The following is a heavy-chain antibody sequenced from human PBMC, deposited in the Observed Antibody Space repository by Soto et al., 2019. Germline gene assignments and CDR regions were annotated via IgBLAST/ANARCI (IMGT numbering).Heavy chain of an antibody. CDR2: ISVYNGYE. CDR3: ARNSSGWSHSYY. CDR1: GYTFINYG. Sequence: QVQLVQSGAEVKKPGASVKVSCKDSGYTFINYGISWVRQAPVHGLEWMGGISVYNGYELYAQKVQGRVTMTTDTSTNTADMVLISQRSYDTAVDVYARNSSGWSHSYYWGQGTRVTVSS. J-gene: IGHJ4*02. V-gene: IGHV1-18*01. D-gene: IGHD6-19*01.